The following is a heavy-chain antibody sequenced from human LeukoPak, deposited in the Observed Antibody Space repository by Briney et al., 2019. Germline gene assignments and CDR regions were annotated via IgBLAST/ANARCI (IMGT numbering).Heavy chain of an antibody. V-gene: IGHV1-24*01. J-gene: IGHJ4*02. Sequence: ASVKVSCKVSGYTLTELSMHWVRQAPGKGLEWMGGFDPEDGETIYAQKFQGRVTMTTDTSTDTAYMELSSLRSEDTAVYYCALGYSSGWSTFDYWGQGTLVTVSS. CDR3: ALGYSSGWSTFDY. CDR2: FDPEDGET. CDR1: GYTLTELS. D-gene: IGHD6-19*01.